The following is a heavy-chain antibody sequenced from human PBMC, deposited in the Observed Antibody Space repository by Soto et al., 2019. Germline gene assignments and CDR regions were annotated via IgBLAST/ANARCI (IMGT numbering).Heavy chain of an antibody. CDR2: IYYSGST. D-gene: IGHD1-1*01. CDR3: ARIGTTSDFDY. CDR1: GGSISGYY. V-gene: IGHV4-59*01. J-gene: IGHJ4*02. Sequence: SETLSLTCTVSGGSISGYYWSWIRQPPGKGLEWIGYIYYSGSTNYNPSLRSRVTISVDTSKNQFSLKLSSVTAADTAVYYCARIGTTSDFDYWGQGTLVTVSS.